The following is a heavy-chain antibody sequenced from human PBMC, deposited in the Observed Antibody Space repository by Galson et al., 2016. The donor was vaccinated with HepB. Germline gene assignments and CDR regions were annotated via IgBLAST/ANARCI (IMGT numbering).Heavy chain of an antibody. Sequence: SLRLSCAASGFTFSSYAMNWVRQAPGKGLEWVSAITGSGDNTYYADSVKGRFTFSRDNSKNTLFLQMNSLRAEDTAVYYCAKVGRLVLGNDFDYWGQGTLVTVSS. CDR1: GFTFSSYA. D-gene: IGHD6-6*01. J-gene: IGHJ4*02. V-gene: IGHV3-23*01. CDR2: ITGSGDNT. CDR3: AKVGRLVLGNDFDY.